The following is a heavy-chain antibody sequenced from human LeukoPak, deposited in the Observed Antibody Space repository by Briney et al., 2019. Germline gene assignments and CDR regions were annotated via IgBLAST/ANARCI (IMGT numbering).Heavy chain of an antibody. V-gene: IGHV1-69*01. J-gene: IGHJ4*02. CDR1: GGTFSSYA. CDR2: IIPIFGTA. Sequence: SVKVSCKASGGTFSSYAISWVRQAPRQGLEWMGGIIPIFGTANYAQKFQGRVTITADESTSTAYMELSSLRSEDTAVYYCARDSEFFAARPFWWGQGTLVTVSS. D-gene: IGHD6-6*01. CDR3: ARDSEFFAARPFW.